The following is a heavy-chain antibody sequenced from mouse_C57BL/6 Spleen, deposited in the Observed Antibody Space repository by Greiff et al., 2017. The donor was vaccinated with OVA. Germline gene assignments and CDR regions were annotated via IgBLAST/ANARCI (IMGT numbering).Heavy chain of an antibody. D-gene: IGHD4-1*01. V-gene: IGHV5-6*01. CDR3: ARSLTGTNWFAY. CDR1: GFTFSSYG. Sequence: EVKVVESGGDLVKPGGSLKLSCAASGFTFSSYGMSWVRQTPDKRLEWVATISSGGSYTYYPDSVKGRFTISSDNAKNTLYLQMSSLKSEDTAMYYWARSLTGTNWFAYWGQGTLVTVSA. J-gene: IGHJ3*01. CDR2: ISSGGSYT.